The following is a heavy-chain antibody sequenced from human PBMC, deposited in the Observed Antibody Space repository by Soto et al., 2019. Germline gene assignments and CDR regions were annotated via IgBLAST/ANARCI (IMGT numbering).Heavy chain of an antibody. Sequence: ASVRVSYRASGYMFTCCYMHWVRQAPGQGLEWMGWINPNSGDTNYAQKFQGWVTMTRDTSISTAYMELSRLRSDDTAVYYCARCVGYSYGFYYYYGMDVWGQGTTVTVSS. J-gene: IGHJ6*02. D-gene: IGHD5-18*01. CDR1: GYMFTCCY. V-gene: IGHV1-2*04. CDR2: INPNSGDT. CDR3: ARCVGYSYGFYYYYGMDV.